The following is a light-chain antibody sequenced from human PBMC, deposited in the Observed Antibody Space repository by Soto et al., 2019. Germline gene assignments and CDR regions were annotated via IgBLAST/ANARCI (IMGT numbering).Light chain of an antibody. J-gene: IGKJ4*01. CDR3: QQLNSHPRT. V-gene: IGKV1-5*01. CDR2: DAS. CDR1: QSIRSL. Sequence: IQMTQSPSTVSASVGGIVTITCRASQSIRSLLAWYQQKPGKAPKVLIYDASSLGSGVPSRFSGSGSGTDFTLTISSLQPEDFATYYCQQLNSHPRTFGGGTKVDIK.